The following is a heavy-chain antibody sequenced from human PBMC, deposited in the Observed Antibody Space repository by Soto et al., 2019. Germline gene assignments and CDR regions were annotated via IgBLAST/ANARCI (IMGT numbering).Heavy chain of an antibody. CDR2: IKSKTDGGTT. V-gene: IGHV3-15*01. Sequence: EVQLVESGGGLVKPGGSLRLSCAASGFTFSNAWMSWVRQAPGKGLEWVGRIKSKTDGGTTDYAAPVKGRFTISRDDSKNTLYLQMNSLKTEDTAVYYCTTDRGDGYNLGSYYFDYWGQGTLVTVSS. J-gene: IGHJ4*02. CDR1: GFTFSNAW. D-gene: IGHD5-12*01. CDR3: TTDRGDGYNLGSYYFDY.